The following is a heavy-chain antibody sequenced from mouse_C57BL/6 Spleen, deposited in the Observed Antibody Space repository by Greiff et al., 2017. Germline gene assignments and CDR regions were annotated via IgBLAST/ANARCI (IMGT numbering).Heavy chain of an antibody. CDR1: GYTFTSYW. CDR3: ARGESSGFAY. CDR2: IHPNSGST. V-gene: IGHV1-64*01. D-gene: IGHD3-2*02. J-gene: IGHJ3*01. Sequence: QVQLKQPGAELVKPGASVKLSCKASGYTFTSYWMHWVKQRPGQGLEWIGMIHPNSGSTNYNEKFKSKATLTVDKSSSTAYMQLSSLTSEDSAVYYCARGESSGFAYWGQGTLVTVSA.